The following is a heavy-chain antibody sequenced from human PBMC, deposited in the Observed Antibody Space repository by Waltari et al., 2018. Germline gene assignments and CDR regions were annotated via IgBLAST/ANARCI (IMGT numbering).Heavy chain of an antibody. Sequence: LVQSWAEVTYPASSLKVSCKVSGYALTALSMHWVRQAPGYGLEWMGEAPGKGSEWKGGLETEDGETKDAQKVQGRVTMTDDTSTDKAYMERRSLRAEDTDVYYWATDGRSTRDYGGKGTRVTVS. V-gene: IGHV1-24*01. CDR1: GYALTALS. J-gene: IGHJ4*02. CDR2: LETEDGET. D-gene: IGHD1-26*01. CDR3: ATDGRSTRDY.